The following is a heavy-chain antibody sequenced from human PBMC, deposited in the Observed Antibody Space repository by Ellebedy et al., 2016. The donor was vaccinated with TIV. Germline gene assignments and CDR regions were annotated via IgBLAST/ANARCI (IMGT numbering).Heavy chain of an antibody. CDR3: ARGQGRRKATDF. CDR1: EFSFDDYA. J-gene: IGHJ4*02. D-gene: IGHD5-12*01. CDR2: ISWNSDTI. Sequence: SLKISXEASEFSFDDYAMQWVRQAPGKGLEWVSGISWNSDTIDYADSVKGRFTISRDNSKNTLYLQMNSLRAEDTAVYYCARGQGRRKATDFWGQGTLVTVSS. V-gene: IGHV3-9*01.